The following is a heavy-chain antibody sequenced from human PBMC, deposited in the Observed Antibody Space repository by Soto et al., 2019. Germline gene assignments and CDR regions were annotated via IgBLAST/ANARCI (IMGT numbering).Heavy chain of an antibody. CDR1: GFTFSSYA. Sequence: PGGSLRLSCAASGFTFSSYAMSWVRQAPGKGLEWVSAISGSGGSTYYADSVKGRFTISRDNSKNTLYLQMNSLRAEDTAVYYSEKDREARRYFDHWGQGTLVTVSS. CDR3: EKDREARRYFDH. V-gene: IGHV3-23*01. J-gene: IGHJ4*02. D-gene: IGHD6-6*01. CDR2: ISGSGGST.